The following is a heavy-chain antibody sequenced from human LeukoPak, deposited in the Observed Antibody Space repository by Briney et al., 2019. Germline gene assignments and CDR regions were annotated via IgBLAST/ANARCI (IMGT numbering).Heavy chain of an antibody. D-gene: IGHD2-2*02. CDR1: GFTFSNNV. V-gene: IGHV3-30*04. CDR2: ISNDGSKK. J-gene: IGHJ6*02. CDR3: ARGQYCSGVSCYTYYYYYNMDV. Sequence: GGSLRLSCAASGFTFSNNVMHWVRQAPGKGLEWVAVISNDGSKKYYGDSVKGRLTISRDNSKSTLYLQVNSLRVEDATVYYCARGQYCSGVSCYTYYYYYNMDVWGQGTTVTVSS.